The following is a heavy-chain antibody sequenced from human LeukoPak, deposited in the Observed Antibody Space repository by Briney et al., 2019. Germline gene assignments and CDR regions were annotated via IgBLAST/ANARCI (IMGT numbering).Heavy chain of an antibody. D-gene: IGHD3-22*01. CDR3: AKRRLPYYYDSSGYDGALGY. Sequence: GGSLRLSCAASGFTFSSYGMSWVRQAPGKGLEWVSAISGSGGSTYYADSVKGRFTISRDNSKNTLYLQMNSLRAEDTAVYDCAKRRLPYYYDSSGYDGALGYWGQGTLVTVSS. CDR1: GFTFSSYG. J-gene: IGHJ4*02. V-gene: IGHV3-23*01. CDR2: ISGSGGST.